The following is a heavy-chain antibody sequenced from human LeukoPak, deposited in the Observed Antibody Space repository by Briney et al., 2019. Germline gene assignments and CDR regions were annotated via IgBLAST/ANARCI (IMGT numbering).Heavy chain of an antibody. CDR1: GYTFTGYY. CDR3: ARPEYYYDSSGNYVVGWFDS. J-gene: IGHJ5*01. V-gene: IGHV1-2*02. CDR2: INPNSGGT. D-gene: IGHD3-22*01. Sequence: ASVTVSCKASGYTFTGYYMHWVRQAPGQGLEWMGWINPNSGGTNYAQKFQGRVTMTRDTSISTAYMELSRLRSDDTAVYYCARPEYYYDSSGNYVVGWFDSWGPGILVTVSS.